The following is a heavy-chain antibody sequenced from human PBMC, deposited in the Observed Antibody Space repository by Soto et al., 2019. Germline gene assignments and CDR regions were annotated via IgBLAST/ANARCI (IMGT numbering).Heavy chain of an antibody. D-gene: IGHD3-3*01. CDR3: ARGCRVGYDFWSGYYVY. V-gene: IGHV3-30-3*01. J-gene: IGHJ4*02. CDR1: GFTFSSYA. CDR2: ISYDGSNK. Sequence: SLRLSCAASGFTFSSYAMHWVRQAPGKGLEWVAVISYDGSNKYYADSVKGRFTISRDNSKNTLYLQMNSLRAEDTAVYYCARGCRVGYDFWSGYYVYWGQGTLVTVSS.